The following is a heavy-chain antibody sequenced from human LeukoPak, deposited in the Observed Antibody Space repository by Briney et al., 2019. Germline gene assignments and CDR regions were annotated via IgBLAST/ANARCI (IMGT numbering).Heavy chain of an antibody. V-gene: IGHV4-59*08. CDR3: ARRAGGYNQTGRSAGHFDY. J-gene: IGHJ4*02. D-gene: IGHD5-18*01. Sequence: PSETLSLTCTVSGCSISSYYWSWIRQPPGKGLEWIGYIYYSGSTNYNPSLKSRVTISVDTSKNQLSLKLSSGAAADTAVYYCARRAGGYNQTGRSAGHFDYCGQGTLVTVSS. CDR1: GCSISSYY. CDR2: IYYSGST.